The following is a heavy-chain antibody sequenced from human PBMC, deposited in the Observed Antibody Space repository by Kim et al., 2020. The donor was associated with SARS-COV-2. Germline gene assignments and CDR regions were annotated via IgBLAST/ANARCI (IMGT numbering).Heavy chain of an antibody. D-gene: IGHD5-12*01. J-gene: IGHJ4*02. CDR3: ARGDGKRGGYKSLDY. Sequence: PTLKGRITISGDTAKNQFSLKLSSVTAADTAVYYCARGDGKRGGYKSLDYWGQGALVTVSS. V-gene: IGHV4-34*01.